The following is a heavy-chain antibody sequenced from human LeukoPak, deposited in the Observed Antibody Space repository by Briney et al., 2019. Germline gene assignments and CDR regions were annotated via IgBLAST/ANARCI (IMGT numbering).Heavy chain of an antibody. CDR1: GLTFSSYA. CDR3: VPADEAVRYPYDY. D-gene: IGHD6-6*01. Sequence: GGSLRLSCAASGLTFSSYAMAWVRQFPGKGLEWVSGISGDGGGTYYADSVKGRFTISRDNIKHSVYLQMNSLRAEDTALYYCVPADEAVRYPYDYWGQGTLVTVSS. J-gene: IGHJ4*02. CDR2: ISGDGGGT. V-gene: IGHV3-23*01.